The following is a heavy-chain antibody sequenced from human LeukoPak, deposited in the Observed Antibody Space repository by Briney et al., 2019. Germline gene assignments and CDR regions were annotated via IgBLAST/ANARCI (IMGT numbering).Heavy chain of an antibody. CDR3: ARDSSRRATAKINWFDP. J-gene: IGHJ5*02. V-gene: IGHV1-58*02. CDR2: IVVGSGNT. CDR1: VFTFITSA. D-gene: IGHD5-12*01. Sequence: SVKVSCKASVFTFITSAIPCVRQSRGQRLEWIGWIVVGSGNTNYAQKFQERVSITRDMSRSTAYMELSRLRSDDTSVYYCARDSSRRATAKINWFDPWGQGTLVTVSS.